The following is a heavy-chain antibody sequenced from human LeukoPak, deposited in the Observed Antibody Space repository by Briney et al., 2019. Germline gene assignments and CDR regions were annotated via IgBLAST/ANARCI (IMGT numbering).Heavy chain of an antibody. CDR3: ARGIPGYSSGWYLTDY. CDR2: ISAYNGNT. V-gene: IGHV1-18*01. D-gene: IGHD6-19*01. CDR1: GYTFTSYG. Sequence: ASVKVSCKASGYTFTSYGISWVRQAPGQGLEWMGWISAYNGNTNYAQKLQGRVTMTTDTSTSTAYMEPRSLRSDDTAVYYCARGIPGYSSGWYLTDYWGQGTLVTVSS. J-gene: IGHJ4*02.